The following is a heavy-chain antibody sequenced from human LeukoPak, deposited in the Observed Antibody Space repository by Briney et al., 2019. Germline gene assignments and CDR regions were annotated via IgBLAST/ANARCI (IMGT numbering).Heavy chain of an antibody. CDR3: AKDQTLVAGNFDY. J-gene: IGHJ4*02. D-gene: IGHD6-19*01. CDR2: ISASGVGT. Sequence: PGGSLRPSCAASGFTFSDYAMSWVRQAPGKGLDWVSAISASGVGTYYADSVKGRFTISRDNSKNTVFLQMNSLRAEDTAVYYCAKDQTLVAGNFDYWGQGTLVTVSS. V-gene: IGHV3-23*01. CDR1: GFTFSDYA.